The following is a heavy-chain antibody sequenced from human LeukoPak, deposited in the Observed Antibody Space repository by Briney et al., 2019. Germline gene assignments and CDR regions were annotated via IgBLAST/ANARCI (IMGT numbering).Heavy chain of an antibody. CDR3: AGRGSSSGTFDI. Sequence: PSETLSLTCTVSGGSITNLNFYWTWIRQPAGKRLEWIGRIYTSGGTNYNPSLKSRVTMSVDKSKNQISLKLASLAAADTALYYCAGRGSSSGTFDIWGPGTFVTVSS. CDR1: GGSITNLNFY. V-gene: IGHV4-61*02. CDR2: IYTSGGT. J-gene: IGHJ3*02. D-gene: IGHD2-2*01.